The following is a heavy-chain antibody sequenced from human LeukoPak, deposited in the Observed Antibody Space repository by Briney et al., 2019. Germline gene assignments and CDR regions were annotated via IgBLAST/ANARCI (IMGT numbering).Heavy chain of an antibody. CDR2: ISGSGGST. CDR3: ANLAGGSYVWIDY. CDR1: GFTFSSYA. D-gene: IGHD1-26*01. V-gene: IGHV3-23*01. Sequence: GGSMRLSCAASGFTFSSYAMSWVRQPPGKGLEWVSAISGSGGSTYYADSVKGRLTISRDNSKNTLYLQMNSLRAEDTAVYYCANLAGGSYVWIDYWGQGTLVTVSS. J-gene: IGHJ4*02.